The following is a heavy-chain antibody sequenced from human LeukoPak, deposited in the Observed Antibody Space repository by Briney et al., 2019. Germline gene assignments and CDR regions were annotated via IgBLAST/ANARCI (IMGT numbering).Heavy chain of an antibody. V-gene: IGHV3-30-3*01. D-gene: IGHD3-22*01. Sequence: GGSLRLSCAASGFTFSSYAMHWVRQAPGKGLEWVAVISYDGSNKYYADSVKGRFTISRDNAKNSLYLQMNSLRAEDTAVYYCARGITMIVISPVFDPWGQGTLVTVSS. J-gene: IGHJ5*02. CDR3: ARGITMIVISPVFDP. CDR1: GFTFSSYA. CDR2: ISYDGSNK.